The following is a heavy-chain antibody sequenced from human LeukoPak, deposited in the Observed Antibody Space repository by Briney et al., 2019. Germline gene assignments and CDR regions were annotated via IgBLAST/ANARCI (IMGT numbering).Heavy chain of an antibody. Sequence: PSETLSLTCTVSGGSISSYYWSWIRQPPGKGLEWIGNIYYSGSTNYNPSLKSRVTISVDTSKNQFSLKLSSCTAADTAVYYCAREIGYRYGSFDYWGQGTLVTVSS. V-gene: IGHV4-59*01. CDR1: GGSISSYY. D-gene: IGHD5-18*01. CDR2: IYYSGST. CDR3: AREIGYRYGSFDY. J-gene: IGHJ4*02.